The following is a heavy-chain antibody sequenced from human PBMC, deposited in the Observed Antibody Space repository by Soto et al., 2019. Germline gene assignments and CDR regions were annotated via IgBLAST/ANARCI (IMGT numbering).Heavy chain of an antibody. CDR2: IGTAGDT. D-gene: IGHD3-22*01. V-gene: IGHV3-13*01. CDR1: GFTFSSYD. Sequence: GGSLRLSCAASGFTFSSYDMHWVRQATGKGLEWVSAIGTAGDTYYPGSVKGRFTISRENAKNSLYLQMNSLRAEDTALYYCARDLYYYDSSGYYYGMDVWGQGTTVTVSS. J-gene: IGHJ6*02. CDR3: ARDLYYYDSSGYYYGMDV.